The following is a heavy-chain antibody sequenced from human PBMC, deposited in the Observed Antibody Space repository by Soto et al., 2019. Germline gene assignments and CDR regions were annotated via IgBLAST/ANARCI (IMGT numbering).Heavy chain of an antibody. D-gene: IGHD1-20*01. J-gene: IGHJ6*03. CDR3: ARRNPERYNWNYYYYYMDV. CDR1: GGSISSYY. Sequence: SETLSLTCTVSGGSISSYYWSWIRQPPGKGLEWIGYIYYSGSTNYNPSLKSRVTISVDTSKNQFSLKLSSVTAADTAVYYCARRNPERYNWNYYYYYMDVWGKGTTVTVS. V-gene: IGHV4-59*08. CDR2: IYYSGST.